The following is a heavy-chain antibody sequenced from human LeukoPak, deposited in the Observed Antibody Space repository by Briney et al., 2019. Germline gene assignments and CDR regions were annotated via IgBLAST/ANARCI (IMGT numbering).Heavy chain of an antibody. CDR2: IWYDGSNK. J-gene: IGHJ4*02. CDR3: ARDRGTTSVDY. D-gene: IGHD2-2*01. Sequence: PGRSLRLSCAASGFTFSSYGMHWVRQAPGKGLEWMAVIWYDGSNKVYADSVKGRFTISRDNSKNTPYLQMNSLGAEDTAVYCCARDRGTTSVDYWGQGTLVTVSS. V-gene: IGHV3-33*01. CDR1: GFTFSSYG.